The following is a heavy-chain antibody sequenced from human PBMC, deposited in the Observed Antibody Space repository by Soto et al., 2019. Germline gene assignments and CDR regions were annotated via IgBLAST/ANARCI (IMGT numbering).Heavy chain of an antibody. Sequence: HLQESGSGLVNPLETLPLTCAVAGASFSGGGYSWNCIRQSSGKGLHRIGYIYHFGSIYYNQSIESRFTILVDRSKNLFSLTLNSVTAADTAVYCWATGWEKEAGTASYYSGLAGWGLGPTVTVSS. J-gene: IGHJ6*02. V-gene: IGHV4-30-2*06. D-gene: IGHD2-8*02. CDR2: IYHFGSI. CDR3: ATGWEKEAGTASYYSGLAG. CDR1: GASFSGGGYS.